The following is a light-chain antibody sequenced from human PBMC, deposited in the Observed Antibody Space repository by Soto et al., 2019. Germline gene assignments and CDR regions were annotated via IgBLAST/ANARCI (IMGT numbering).Light chain of an antibody. J-gene: IGLJ2*01. CDR3: QTWGTGTVV. V-gene: IGLV4-69*01. CDR2: VNSDGRH. CDR1: SGHSSYA. Sequence: QSVLTQSPSASASLGASVKLTCTLSSGHSSYAIAWHQQQPEKGPRYLMRVNSDGRHIKGDGIPDRFSGSSSGAERYLTNSSLQSEDEADYYCQTWGTGTVVFGGGTKLTVL.